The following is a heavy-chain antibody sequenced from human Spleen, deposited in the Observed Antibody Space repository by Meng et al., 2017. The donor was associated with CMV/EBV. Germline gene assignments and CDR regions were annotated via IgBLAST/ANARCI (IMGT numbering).Heavy chain of an antibody. D-gene: IGHD6-13*01. J-gene: IGHJ3*02. CDR2: INGYNGNT. Sequence: ASVKVSCKASGYTFTSYGITWVRQAPGQGLERMGWINGYNGNTKYAQNFKDRVTMTTDTSTSTVYMELKSLTSDDTAVYYCARDYSSSWYPNNAFDIWGQGTMVTVSS. CDR1: GYTFTSYG. V-gene: IGHV1-18*01. CDR3: ARDYSSSWYPNNAFDI.